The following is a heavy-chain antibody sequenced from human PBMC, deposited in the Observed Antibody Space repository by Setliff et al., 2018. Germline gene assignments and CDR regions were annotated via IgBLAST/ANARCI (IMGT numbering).Heavy chain of an antibody. Sequence: SETLSLTCTVSGGSMTSYYWSWIRQPAGKGLEWIGRICSSENTIGRICRGSNTHYNPSLQSRVTISVDTSKNQFSLKLSSVTAADTAVYYCARDHPRLDYYDSSGYPAGFDYWGQGTLVTVSS. J-gene: IGHJ4*02. CDR3: ARDHPRLDYYDSSGYPAGFDY. CDR1: GGSMTSYY. CDR2: ICRGSNT. V-gene: IGHV4-4*07. D-gene: IGHD3-22*01.